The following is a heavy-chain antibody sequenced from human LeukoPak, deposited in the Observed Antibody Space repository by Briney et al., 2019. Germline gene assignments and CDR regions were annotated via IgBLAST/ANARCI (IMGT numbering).Heavy chain of an antibody. CDR1: GLTFSSYS. V-gene: IGHV3-21*01. CDR3: ARVEEYYYDSSGYSFDY. J-gene: IGHJ4*02. D-gene: IGHD3-22*01. CDR2: ISSSSSYI. Sequence: PGGSLRLSCAASGLTFSSYSMNWVRQAPGKGLEWVSSISSSSSYIYYADSVKGRFTISRDNAKNSLYLQMNSLRAEDTAVYYCARVEEYYYDSSGYSFDYWGQGTLVTVSS.